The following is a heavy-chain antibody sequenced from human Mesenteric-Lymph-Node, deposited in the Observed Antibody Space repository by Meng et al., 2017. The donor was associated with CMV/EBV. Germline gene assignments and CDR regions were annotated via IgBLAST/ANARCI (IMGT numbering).Heavy chain of an antibody. CDR1: EFTFSSYG. D-gene: IGHD1-14*01. CDR2: IWYDGSNK. V-gene: IGHV3-33*08. J-gene: IGHJ4*02. Sequence: GESLKISCAASEFTFSSYGMHWVRQAPGKGLEWVAIIWYDGSNKYYADSVKGRFTISRDNAKNSLYLQMNSLRAEDTALYYFARATDHYPPYFDYWGQGTLVTVSS. CDR3: ARATDHYPPYFDY.